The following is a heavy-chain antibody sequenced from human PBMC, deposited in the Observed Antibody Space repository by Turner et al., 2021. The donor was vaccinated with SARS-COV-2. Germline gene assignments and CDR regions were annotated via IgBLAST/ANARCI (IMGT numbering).Heavy chain of an antibody. CDR1: GYTLTELS. CDR2: FDPEDGET. CDR3: ATGYQLRVNWFDP. J-gene: IGHJ5*02. V-gene: IGHV1-24*01. Sequence: QVQLVQSGAEVKKPGSSVKVSCKISGYTLTELSMYWVRQAPGKGLEWMGGFDPEDGETIYAQNFQGRVTMTEATSTDTAYMELSSLRSEDTAVYFCATGYQLRVNWFDPWGQGTLVTVSS. D-gene: IGHD2-2*01.